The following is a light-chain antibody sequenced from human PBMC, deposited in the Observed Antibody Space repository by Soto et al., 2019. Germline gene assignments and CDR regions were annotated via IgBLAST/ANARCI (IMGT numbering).Light chain of an antibody. V-gene: IGKV1-5*01. CDR3: QQFNPYSSWT. CDR2: GAS. CDR1: HIINNG. Sequence: DIQMTQSPSTLSASVGDRVIITCRASHIINNGLSCYQQKPGKAPKLLIYGASTLEIGVPSRFSGSGSGTDFTLTISSLQPDDFATYFCQQFNPYSSWTFGQGTKVDI. J-gene: IGKJ1*01.